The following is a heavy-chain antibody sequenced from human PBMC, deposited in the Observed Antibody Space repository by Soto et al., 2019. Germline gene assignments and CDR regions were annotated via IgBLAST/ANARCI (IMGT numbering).Heavy chain of an antibody. CDR3: TTDGQVLANGMDV. J-gene: IGHJ6*02. Sequence: QVQLVESGGGVVQPGRSLRLSCAASGFTFSSYAMHWVRQAPGKGLEWVAVISYDGSNKYYADSVKGRFTISRDNSKNTLYLQMNSLKTEDTAVYYCTTDGQVLANGMDVWGQGTTVTVSS. D-gene: IGHD6-13*01. V-gene: IGHV3-30-3*01. CDR1: GFTFSSYA. CDR2: ISYDGSNK.